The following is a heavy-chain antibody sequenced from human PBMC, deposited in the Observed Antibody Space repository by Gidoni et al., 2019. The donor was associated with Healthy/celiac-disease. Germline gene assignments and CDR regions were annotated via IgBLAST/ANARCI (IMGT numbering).Heavy chain of an antibody. Sequence: QVQLVQSGAEVTKPGASVKVSCKASGYTFTSYGISWVRQAPGQGLEWMGWISAYNGNTNYAQKLQGRVTMTTDTSTSTAYMELRSLRSDDTAVYYCARGGLIAAAGERGYWDWFDPWGQGTLVTVSS. D-gene: IGHD6-13*01. CDR3: ARGGLIAAAGERGYWDWFDP. V-gene: IGHV1-18*01. CDR2: ISAYNGNT. J-gene: IGHJ5*02. CDR1: GYTFTSYG.